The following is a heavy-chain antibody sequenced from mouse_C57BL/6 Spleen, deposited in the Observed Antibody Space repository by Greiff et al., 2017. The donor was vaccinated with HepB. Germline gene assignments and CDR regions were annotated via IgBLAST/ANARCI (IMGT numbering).Heavy chain of an antibody. J-gene: IGHJ2*01. CDR1: GYTFTDFN. V-gene: IGHV1-22*01. CDR2: IKPNNGGT. CDR3: ARWNDYYGSSGSY. Sequence: EVQLQQSGPELVKPGASVKMSCKASGYTFTDFNMHWVKQSHGKSLEWIGYIKPNNGGTSYNQKFKGKATLTVNKSSSTAYMELRSLTSEDSAVYYCARWNDYYGSSGSYWGQGTTLTVSS. D-gene: IGHD1-1*01.